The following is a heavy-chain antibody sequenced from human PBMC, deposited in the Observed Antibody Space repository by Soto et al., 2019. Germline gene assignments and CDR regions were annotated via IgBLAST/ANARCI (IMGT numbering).Heavy chain of an antibody. J-gene: IGHJ6*02. D-gene: IGHD6-6*01. V-gene: IGHV3-23*01. Sequence: GSLRLSCAASGFTFSSYAMSWVRQAPGKGLEWVSAISGSGGSTYYADSVKGRFSISRDNSKNTLYLQMNSLRAEDTAVYYCARGTAARQNYYGMDVWGQGTTVTVSS. CDR3: ARGTAARQNYYGMDV. CDR2: ISGSGGST. CDR1: GFTFSSYA.